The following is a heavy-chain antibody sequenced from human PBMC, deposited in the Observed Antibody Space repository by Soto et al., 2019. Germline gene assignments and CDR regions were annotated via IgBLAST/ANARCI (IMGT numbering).Heavy chain of an antibody. CDR1: GYSFTSYF. CDR3: ARLVAVAAPPPDY. CDR2: IYPGDSDT. D-gene: IGHD6-19*01. V-gene: IGHV5-51*01. J-gene: IGHJ4*02. Sequence: GESLNISCEGSGYSFTSYFIGWVRQMPGKGLEWMGIIYPGDSDTRYSPSFQGQVTISADKSISTAYLQWSSLKASDTAMYYCARLVAVAAPPPDYWGQGTLVTVSS.